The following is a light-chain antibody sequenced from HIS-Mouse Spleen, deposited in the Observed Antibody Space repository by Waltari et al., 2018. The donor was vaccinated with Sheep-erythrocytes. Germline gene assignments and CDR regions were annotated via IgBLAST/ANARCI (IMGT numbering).Light chain of an antibody. Sequence: IVMTQSPDSLAVSLGERATINCKSSQSVLYSSNNKNYLAWYQQKPGQPPKLLIYWASTRESGVPDRFSGSGSGTDFTLNISSLQAEDVAVYYCQQYYSTPPTFGQGTKVEIK. J-gene: IGKJ1*01. CDR2: WAS. CDR3: QQYYSTPPT. V-gene: IGKV4-1*01. CDR1: QSVLYSSNNKNY.